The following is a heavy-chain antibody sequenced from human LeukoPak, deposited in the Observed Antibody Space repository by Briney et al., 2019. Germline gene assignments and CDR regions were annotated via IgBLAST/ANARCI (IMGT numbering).Heavy chain of an antibody. D-gene: IGHD6-13*01. CDR1: GGSISSGSYY. CDR2: IYTSGST. CDR3: ARVGAAAGDNWFDP. Sequence: SETLSLTCTVSGGSISSGSYYWSWIRQPAGKGLEWIGRIYTSGSTNYNPSLKSRVTISVDTSKNQFSLKLSSVTAADTAVYYCARVGAAAGDNWFDPWGQGTLVTVSS. J-gene: IGHJ5*02. V-gene: IGHV4-61*02.